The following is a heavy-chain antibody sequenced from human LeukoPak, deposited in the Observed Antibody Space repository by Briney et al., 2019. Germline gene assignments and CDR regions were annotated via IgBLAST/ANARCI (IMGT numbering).Heavy chain of an antibody. Sequence: PSETLSLTCAVYGGSFSGYYWSWIRQPPGKGLEWIGEINHSGGTNYNPSLKSRVTISVDTSKNQFSLKLSSVTAADTAVYFCARQPGGEMANALDYWGQGTLVTVSS. CDR3: ARQPGGEMANALDY. J-gene: IGHJ4*02. CDR1: GGSFSGYY. V-gene: IGHV4-34*01. CDR2: INHSGGT. D-gene: IGHD5-24*01.